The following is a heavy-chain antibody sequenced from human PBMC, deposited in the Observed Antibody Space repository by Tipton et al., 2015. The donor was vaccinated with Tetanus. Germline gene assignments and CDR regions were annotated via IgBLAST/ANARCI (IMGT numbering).Heavy chain of an antibody. CDR1: GFTFEDHT. CDR2: ISWNVGSI. CDR3: AKDIGDIVVVPTAPAFDI. D-gene: IGHD2-2*01. J-gene: IGHJ3*02. Sequence: SLRLSCVASGFTFEDHTMHWVRQAPGKGLEWVSGISWNVGSIGYADSVKGRFTISRDNAKNSLYLQMNSLRAEDTAFYYCAKDIGDIVVVPTAPAFDIWGQGTMVTVSS. V-gene: IGHV3-9*01.